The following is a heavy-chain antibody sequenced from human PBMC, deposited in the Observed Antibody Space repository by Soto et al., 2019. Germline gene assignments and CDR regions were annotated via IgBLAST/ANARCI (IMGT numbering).Heavy chain of an antibody. D-gene: IGHD3-10*02. Sequence: TLSLTCTVSGGSISNSSYFWGWIRQPPEKGLEWIGSAHYSGSTYYTPSLKSRVTISVDTSKNQFSLKLSSVTAADTAVFYCVRHVRGYYYYLDVWGKGTTVTGSS. J-gene: IGHJ6*03. V-gene: IGHV4-39*01. CDR1: GGSISNSSYF. CDR3: VRHVRGYYYYLDV. CDR2: AHYSGST.